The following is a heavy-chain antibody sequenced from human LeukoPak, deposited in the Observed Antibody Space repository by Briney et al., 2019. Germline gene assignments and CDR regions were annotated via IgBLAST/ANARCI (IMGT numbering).Heavy chain of an antibody. CDR2: ISAYNGNT. D-gene: IGHD2-2*01. CDR3: ARDRDCSSTSCWVDY. V-gene: IGHV1-18*01. CDR1: GYTFTSYG. Sequence: ASVKVSCKASGYTFTSYGISWVRQAPGQGLEWMRWISAYNGNTNYAQKLQGRVTMTTDTSTSTAYMELRSLRSEDTAVYYCARDRDCSSTSCWVDYWGQGTLVTVSS. J-gene: IGHJ4*02.